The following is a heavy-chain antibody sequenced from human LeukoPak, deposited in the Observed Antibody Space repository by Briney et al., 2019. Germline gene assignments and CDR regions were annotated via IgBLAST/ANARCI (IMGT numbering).Heavy chain of an antibody. J-gene: IGHJ4*02. Sequence: GGSLRLSCAASGFTFSNYMMHWVRQAPGKGLVWVSRIKSDGITITYADSVKGRFTISKDNAKNTVYLQMNNLRAEDTAVYYCVSFYETYWGRGTLVTVSS. V-gene: IGHV3-74*01. CDR2: IKSDGITI. CDR1: GFTFSNYM. CDR3: VSFYETY. D-gene: IGHD2-2*01.